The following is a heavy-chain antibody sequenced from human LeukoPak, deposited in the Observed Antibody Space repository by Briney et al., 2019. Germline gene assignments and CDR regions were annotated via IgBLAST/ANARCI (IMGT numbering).Heavy chain of an antibody. V-gene: IGHV1-18*01. Sequence: ASVKVSCKASGYTFTSYGISWVRQAPGQGLEWMGWISAYNGNTNYAQKLQGRVTMTTDTSTSTAYMELRSLRSDDTAVYYCVREYYGSGSYYPFDYWGQGTLVTVSS. D-gene: IGHD3-10*01. CDR3: VREYYGSGSYYPFDY. CDR1: GYTFTSYG. J-gene: IGHJ4*02. CDR2: ISAYNGNT.